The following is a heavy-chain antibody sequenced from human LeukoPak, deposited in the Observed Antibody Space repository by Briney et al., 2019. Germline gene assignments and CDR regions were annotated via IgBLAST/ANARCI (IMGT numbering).Heavy chain of an antibody. CDR1: GFTFRDYA. J-gene: IGHJ4*02. CDR2: ISGSGVDT. CDR3: AKHQDWTVTVPDY. D-gene: IGHD4-17*01. Sequence: GGSLRLSCAASGFTFRDYAMSWVRQAPGKGLEWVSTISGSGVDTDYADSVKDRFTISRDNSRNTLYLQMNSLRAEDTAVYYCAKHQDWTVTVPDYWGQGTLVTVSS. V-gene: IGHV3-23*01.